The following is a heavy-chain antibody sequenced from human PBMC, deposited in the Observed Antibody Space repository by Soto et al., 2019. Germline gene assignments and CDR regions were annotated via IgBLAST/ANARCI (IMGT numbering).Heavy chain of an antibody. CDR2: INAGNGNT. J-gene: IGHJ4*02. CDR1: GYAFTSYA. Sequence: QVQLVQSGAEEKKPGASVKVSCKASGYAFTSYAMHWVRQAHGQRLEWMGWINAGNGNTKYSQKFQGRVTITRDTSASTAYMELSSLRSEDTALYYCARGLPLAADYLGQGTLVTVSS. CDR3: ARGLPLAADY. V-gene: IGHV1-3*05.